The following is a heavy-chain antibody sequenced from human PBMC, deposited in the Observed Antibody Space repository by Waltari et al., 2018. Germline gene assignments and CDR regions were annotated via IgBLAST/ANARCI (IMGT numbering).Heavy chain of an antibody. V-gene: IGHV4-39*01. CDR3: ARPANFYYDRGGYDY. CDR1: GDSISPTSTY. Sequence: QLQLQESGPGLVKPSETLSLTCTVSGDSISPTSTYWGWIRQAPGKGLEWVGFIHSSGSTYYNPSLKSRVTLSVETSKNQFSLRLTSVTAADTAVYYCARPANFYYDRGGYDYWGQGTLVTVSS. D-gene: IGHD3-22*01. CDR2: IHSSGST. J-gene: IGHJ4*02.